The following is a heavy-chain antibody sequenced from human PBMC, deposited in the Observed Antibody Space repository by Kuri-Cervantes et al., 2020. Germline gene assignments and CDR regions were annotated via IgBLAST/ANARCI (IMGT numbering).Heavy chain of an antibody. CDR2: INHSGST. J-gene: IGHJ2*01. Sequence: ESLKISCAASGFTFSSYWMSWVRQAPGMGLEWIGEINHSGSTSYNPSLKSRVTLSVDTSKNQFSLKLSSVTAADTAVYYCARGITRPRGYFDLWGRGTLVTVSS. D-gene: IGHD3-10*01. CDR1: GFTFSSYW. V-gene: IGHV4-34*01. CDR3: ARGITRPRGYFDL.